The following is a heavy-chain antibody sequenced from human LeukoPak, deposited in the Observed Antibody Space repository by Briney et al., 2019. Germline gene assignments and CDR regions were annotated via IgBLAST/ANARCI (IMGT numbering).Heavy chain of an antibody. J-gene: IGHJ4*02. CDR1: GFTFSSYA. D-gene: IGHD4-11*01. V-gene: IGHV3-23*01. CDR2: ISGSGGST. Sequence: EGSLRLSCAASGFTFSSYAMSWVRQAPGKGLEWVSAISGSGGSTYYADSVKGRFTISRDNSKNTLYLQMNSLRAEDTAVYYCAKDPNYSNSFDYWGQGTLVTVSS. CDR3: AKDPNYSNSFDY.